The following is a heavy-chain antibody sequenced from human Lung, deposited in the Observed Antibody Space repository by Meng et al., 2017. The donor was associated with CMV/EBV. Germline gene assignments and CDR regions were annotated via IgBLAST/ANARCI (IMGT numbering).Heavy chain of an antibody. CDR2: IKYDGNNV. CDR1: GFTFSDYV. V-gene: IGHV3-30*02. CDR3: ARGYSGSLGKDAVDS. D-gene: IGHD1-26*01. Sequence: GESLKISCAASGFTFSDYVMHWVRQAPGKGLEWVAFIKYDGNNVNYADSVKGGFTISRDNSKNTLLLQMDSLRGQNTADYYCARGYSGSLGKDAVDSWGHGTXVTVSS. J-gene: IGHJ5*01.